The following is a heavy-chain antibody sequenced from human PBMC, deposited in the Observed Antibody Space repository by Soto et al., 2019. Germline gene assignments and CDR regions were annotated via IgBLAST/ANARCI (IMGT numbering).Heavy chain of an antibody. CDR2: IIPILGIA. CDR1: GYTFANYA. Sequence: SVKVSCKASGYTFANYAIHWVRQAPGQGLEWMGRIIPILGIANYAQKFQGRVTITADKSTSTAYMELSSLRSEDTAVYYCASDYGPLSQPWGQGTLVTVSS. CDR3: ASDYGPLSQP. D-gene: IGHD3-10*01. V-gene: IGHV1-69*04. J-gene: IGHJ4*02.